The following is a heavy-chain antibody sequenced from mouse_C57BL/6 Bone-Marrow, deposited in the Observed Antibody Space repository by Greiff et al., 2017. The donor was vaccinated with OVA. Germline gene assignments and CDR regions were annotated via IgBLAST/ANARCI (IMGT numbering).Heavy chain of an antibody. J-gene: IGHJ4*01. V-gene: IGHV1-76*01. CDR1: GYTFTDYY. Sequence: QVQLQQSGAELVRPGASVKLSCKASGYTFTDYYINWVKQRPGQGLEWIARIYPGSGNTYYNEKFKGKATLTAEKSSSTAYMQLSSLTSEDSAVYFCAGWDYYGSSYGMDYWGQGTSVTVSS. CDR3: AGWDYYGSSYGMDY. D-gene: IGHD1-1*01. CDR2: IYPGSGNT.